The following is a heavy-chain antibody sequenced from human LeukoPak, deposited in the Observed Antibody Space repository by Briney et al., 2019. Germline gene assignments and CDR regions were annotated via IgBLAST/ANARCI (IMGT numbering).Heavy chain of an antibody. Sequence: SGGSLRLSCAASGFTFSTYWMSWVRQAPGKGLEWVANIKQDGSEKYYVDSVKGRFTISRDNAMNSLYLNMNSLRAEDTDIYYCARDRRTYSSIWGASFYYGMDVWGQGTTVSVSS. D-gene: IGHD6-13*01. V-gene: IGHV3-7*04. CDR2: IKQDGSEK. J-gene: IGHJ6*02. CDR1: GFTFSTYW. CDR3: ARDRRTYSSIWGASFYYGMDV.